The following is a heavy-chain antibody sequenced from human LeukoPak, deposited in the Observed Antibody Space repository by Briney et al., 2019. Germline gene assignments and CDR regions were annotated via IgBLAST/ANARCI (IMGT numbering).Heavy chain of an antibody. CDR3: ARGRLLGY. V-gene: IGHV4-34*01. D-gene: IGHD6-25*01. Sequence: PSETLSLTCAVYGGSFNGFYWSWIRPPPGKGLEWIGEINHSGSTNYNLSLNSRVTISVDTSKTQFSLKLSSVTAAETAVYCCARGRLLGYWGQGTLVTVSS. CDR2: INHSGST. J-gene: IGHJ4*02. CDR1: GGSFNGFY.